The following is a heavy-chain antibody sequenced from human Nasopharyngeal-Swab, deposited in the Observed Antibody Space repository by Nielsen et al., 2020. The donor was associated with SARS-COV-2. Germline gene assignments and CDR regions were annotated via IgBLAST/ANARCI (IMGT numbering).Heavy chain of an antibody. CDR3: AKAHGNSWYSSLDY. V-gene: IGHV3-30*18. CDR2: ISYDGTEK. Sequence: GGSLRLSCAASGFTFRSYGMHWVRQAPGKGLDWVAVISYDGTEKYYADSVKGRFTISRDNAKNTLFLQMNSLRVEDTAVYYCAKAHGNSWYSSLDYWGQGTLVTVSS. D-gene: IGHD6-13*01. J-gene: IGHJ4*02. CDR1: GFTFRSYG.